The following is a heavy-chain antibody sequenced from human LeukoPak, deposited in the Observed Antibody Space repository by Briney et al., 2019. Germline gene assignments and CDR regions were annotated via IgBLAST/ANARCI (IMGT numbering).Heavy chain of an antibody. Sequence: GESLKISCKGSGYSFTSYWIGWVRQMPGKGLEWMGIIYPGDSDTRYSPSFQGQVTISADKSISTAYLQWSSLKASDTAMYYCARHTYYYDSSGYYAVNWFDPGGQGTLVTVSS. J-gene: IGHJ5*02. CDR2: IYPGDSDT. V-gene: IGHV5-51*01. CDR1: GYSFTSYW. CDR3: ARHTYYYDSSGYYAVNWFDP. D-gene: IGHD3-22*01.